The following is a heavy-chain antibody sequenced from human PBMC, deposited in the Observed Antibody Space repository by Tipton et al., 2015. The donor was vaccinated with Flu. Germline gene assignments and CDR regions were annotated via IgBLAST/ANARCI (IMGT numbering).Heavy chain of an antibody. V-gene: IGHV4-34*01. CDR3: ARGRYDFWSGYYSGWYFDL. J-gene: IGHJ2*01. CDR1: GGSFSGYY. CDR2: INHSGST. D-gene: IGHD3-3*01. Sequence: TLSLTCAVYGGSFSGYYWSWIRQPPGKGLEWIGEINHSGSTNYNPSLKSRVTISVDTSKNQFSLKLSSVTAADTAVYYCARGRYDFWSGYYSGWYFDLWGRGTLVTVSS.